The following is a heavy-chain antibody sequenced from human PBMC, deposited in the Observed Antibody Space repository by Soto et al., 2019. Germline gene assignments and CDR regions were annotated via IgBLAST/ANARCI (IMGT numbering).Heavy chain of an antibody. CDR2: MDYDETNK. CDR3: ARDLANWSICFEE. D-gene: IGHD1-1*01. J-gene: IGHJ4*02. CDR1: GISISRHG. Sequence: QVQLVESGGGVVQPGRSLRVSCVASGISISRHGMHWVRQAPGKGLEWVAGMDYDETNKYYADSVKGRFTIYRDTSKNTVYLQMDSVRVDEPDVYFCARDLANWSICFEERGEGTLVSVSS. V-gene: IGHV3-33*01.